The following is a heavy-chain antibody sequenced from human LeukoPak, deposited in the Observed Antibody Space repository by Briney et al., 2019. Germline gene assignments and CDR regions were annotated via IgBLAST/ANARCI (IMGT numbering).Heavy chain of an antibody. Sequence: GASVKVSCKASGYIFTGYYMHWVRQAPGQGLEWMGWINPKSGGTNYAQKFQGRVTMTRDTSISTAYMELSRLRSDDTAVYYCAITDSYSFDYWAQGTLVTVSS. CDR3: AITDSYSFDY. V-gene: IGHV1-2*02. J-gene: IGHJ4*02. D-gene: IGHD2-21*02. CDR1: GYIFTGYY. CDR2: INPKSGGT.